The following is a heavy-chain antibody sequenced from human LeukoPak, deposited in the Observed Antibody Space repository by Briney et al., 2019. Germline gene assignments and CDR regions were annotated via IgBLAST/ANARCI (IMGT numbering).Heavy chain of an antibody. V-gene: IGHV4-4*07. CDR1: GGSISTYH. CDR2: IYTSGST. Sequence: PSETLSLTCTISGGSISTYHWSWIRQPAGKGLEWIGRIYTSGSTDYNPSLTTRVTMSVDTSKNQFSLNLNSVTAADTAVYYCARESLNYGGNRILDYWGQGALVIVSS. D-gene: IGHD4-23*01. J-gene: IGHJ4*02. CDR3: ARESLNYGGNRILDY.